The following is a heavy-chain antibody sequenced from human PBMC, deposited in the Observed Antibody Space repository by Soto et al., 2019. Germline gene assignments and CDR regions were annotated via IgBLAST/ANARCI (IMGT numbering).Heavy chain of an antibody. Sequence: WTWIRQPPGKGLEWIGNIHYSGSTNYSPSLKGRVIISVDTSENQSSLKLSSVTTADTAVYYCTVGGAGHPXXYWGQGTLV. V-gene: IGHV4-59*01. J-gene: IGHJ4*02. D-gene: IGHD3-16*01. CDR3: TVGGAGHPXXY. CDR2: IHYSGST.